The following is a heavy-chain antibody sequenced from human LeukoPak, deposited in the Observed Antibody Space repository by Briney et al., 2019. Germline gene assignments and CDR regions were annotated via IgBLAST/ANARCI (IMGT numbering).Heavy chain of an antibody. CDR2: IYSGGST. V-gene: IGHV3-53*05. D-gene: IGHD4-23*01. CDR1: GFTVSSDY. CDR3: ARNSCDP. Sequence: GGSPRLSCAASGFTVSSDYMSWVRQAPGKGLEWVSGIYSGGSTYHADSEKGRYTISREKTKNTVYLQMTSLRFEDTAMYYCARNSCDPWGQGTLVTVSS. J-gene: IGHJ5*02.